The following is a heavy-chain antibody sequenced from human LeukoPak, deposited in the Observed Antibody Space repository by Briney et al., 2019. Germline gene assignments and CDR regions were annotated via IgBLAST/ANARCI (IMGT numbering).Heavy chain of an antibody. V-gene: IGHV4-39*07. J-gene: IGHJ4*02. CDR2: IFYNGRT. Sequence: SETLSLTCTVSGDSFPSTSYYWGWVRQPPGKGLEWIGSIFYNGRTHYDPSLQSRVTISLDTSKNQFSLKLSSVTAADTAVYYCARELGEWLSLDYWGQGTLVTVSS. CDR3: ARELGEWLSLDY. CDR1: GDSFPSTSYY. D-gene: IGHD3-3*01.